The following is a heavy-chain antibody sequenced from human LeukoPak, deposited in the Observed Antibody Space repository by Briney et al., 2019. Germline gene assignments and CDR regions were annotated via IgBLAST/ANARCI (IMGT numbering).Heavy chain of an antibody. CDR1: GFTFTSCG. Sequence: GGSLRLSCAASGFTFTSCGMNWVRQAPGKGLEWLSYISASGGTIYSADSVKGRFTISRDNAKSSLYLQMNSLRAEDTAVYYCARGSLEESGYDYDYWGQGTLVTVSS. D-gene: IGHD5-12*01. V-gene: IGHV3-48*04. CDR3: ARGSLEESGYDYDY. CDR2: ISASGGTI. J-gene: IGHJ4*02.